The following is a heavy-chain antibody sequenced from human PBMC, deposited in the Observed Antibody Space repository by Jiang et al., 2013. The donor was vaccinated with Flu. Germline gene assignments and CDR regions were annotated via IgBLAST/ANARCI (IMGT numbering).Heavy chain of an antibody. CDR1: GYTFTSYG. D-gene: IGHD4-17*01. V-gene: IGHV1-18*04. J-gene: IGHJ3*02. CDR3: AASEDYGDFRPSAFDI. Sequence: GAEVKKPGASVKVSCKASGYTFTSYGISWVRQAPGQGLEWMGWISAYNGNTNYAQKLQGRVTMTTDTSTSTAYMELRSLRSDDTAVYYCAASEDYGDFRPSAFDIWGQGTMVTVSS. CDR2: ISAYNGNT.